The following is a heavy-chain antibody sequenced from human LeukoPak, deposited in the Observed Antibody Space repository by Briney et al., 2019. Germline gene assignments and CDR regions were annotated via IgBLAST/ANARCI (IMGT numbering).Heavy chain of an antibody. J-gene: IGHJ6*02. CDR2: MNPNSGNT. CDR1: GYTFTSYD. CDR3: ARGPAYYDFWSGLSPTYGMDV. D-gene: IGHD3-3*01. Sequence: GASVKVSCEASGYTFTSYDINWVRQATGQGLEWMGWMNPNSGNTGYAQKFQGRVTMTRNTSISTAYMELSSLRSEDTAVYYCARGPAYYDFWSGLSPTYGMDVWGQGTTVTVSS. V-gene: IGHV1-8*01.